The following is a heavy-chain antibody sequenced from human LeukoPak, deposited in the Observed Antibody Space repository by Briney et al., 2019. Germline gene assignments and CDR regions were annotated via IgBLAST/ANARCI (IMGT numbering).Heavy chain of an antibody. J-gene: IGHJ4*02. CDR3: ARGYYGSGSYFLDD. CDR1: GFTFSSYS. Sequence: PGGSLRLSCAASGFTFSSYSMNWVRQAPGKGLEWVSYISSSGDTIYYADSVKGRFTISRDNAKNSLYRQMNSLRDEDTAVYYCARGYYGSGSYFLDDWGQGTLVTVSS. CDR2: ISSSGDTI. D-gene: IGHD3-10*01. V-gene: IGHV3-48*02.